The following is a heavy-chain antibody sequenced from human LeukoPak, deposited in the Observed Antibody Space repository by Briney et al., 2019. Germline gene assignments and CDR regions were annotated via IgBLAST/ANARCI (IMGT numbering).Heavy chain of an antibody. D-gene: IGHD3-9*01. V-gene: IGHV4-39*07. J-gene: IGHJ4*02. CDR2: IYYSGST. Sequence: NSSQTLSLTCTVSGGSISSSSYYWGWIRQPPGKGLEWIGSIYYSGSTYYNPSLKSRVTISVDTSKNQFSLKLSSVTAADTAVYYCARLRYFDWLPPPYFDYWGQGTLVTVSS. CDR3: ARLRYFDWLPPPYFDY. CDR1: GGSISSSSYY.